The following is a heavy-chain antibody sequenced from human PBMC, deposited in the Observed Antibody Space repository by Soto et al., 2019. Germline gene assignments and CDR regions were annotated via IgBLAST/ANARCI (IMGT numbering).Heavy chain of an antibody. CDR3: AKKYRNYDFWSGYYSRLEFYYYMDV. CDR2: IVVGSGNT. D-gene: IGHD3-3*01. CDR1: GFTFTSSA. Sequence: SVKVSCKASGFTFTSSAIQWVRQARGQRLEWIGWIVVGSGNTNYAQKFQERVTITRDMSTSTAYMELSSLRAEDTAVYYCAKKYRNYDFWSGYYSRLEFYYYMDVWGKGTTVTVSS. J-gene: IGHJ6*03. V-gene: IGHV1-58*02.